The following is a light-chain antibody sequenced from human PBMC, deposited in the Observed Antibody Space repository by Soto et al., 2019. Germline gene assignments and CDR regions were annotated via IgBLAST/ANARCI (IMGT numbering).Light chain of an antibody. Sequence: QSALTQPASVSASPGQSITISCTGGKNNIGSADYVSWYQQHPGKAPKLIIYGVSNRPSGTSDRFSGSKSGNTASLTISGLQADAEGDDYCGSSTSSNARVFGGGTKVTVL. CDR1: KNNIGSADY. CDR3: GSSTSSNARV. J-gene: IGLJ3*02. CDR2: GVS. V-gene: IGLV2-14*01.